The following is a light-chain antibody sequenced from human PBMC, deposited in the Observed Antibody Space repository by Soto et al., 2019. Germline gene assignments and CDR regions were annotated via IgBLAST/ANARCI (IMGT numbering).Light chain of an antibody. CDR2: EVS. V-gene: IGLV2-14*01. J-gene: IGLJ1*01. CDR3: TSFTSSTTYV. CDR1: SSGVGGYNY. Sequence: QSALTQPASVSGSPGQSITISCTGTSSGVGGYNYVCWYQHHPGKAPKLIISEVSNRPSGVSDRFSGSKSGNTASLTISGLQPEDEADYYCTSFTSSTTYVFGTGTKVTV.